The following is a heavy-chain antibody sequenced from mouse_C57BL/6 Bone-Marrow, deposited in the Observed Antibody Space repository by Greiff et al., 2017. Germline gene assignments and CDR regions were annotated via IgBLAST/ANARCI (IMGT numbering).Heavy chain of an antibody. CDR1: GYTFTSSG. CDR2: IYPRSGNT. J-gene: IGHJ1*03. CDR3: ARPCDWYFDV. Sequence: QVQLKQSGAELARPGASVKLSCKASGYTFTSSGISWVKQRTGQGLEWIGEIYPRSGNTYYNEKFKGKATLTADKSSSTAYMELRSLTSEDSAVYFCARPCDWYFDVWGTGTTVTVSS. V-gene: IGHV1-81*01.